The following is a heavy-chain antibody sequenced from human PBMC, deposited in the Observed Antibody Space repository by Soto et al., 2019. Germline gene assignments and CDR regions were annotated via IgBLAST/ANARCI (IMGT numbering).Heavy chain of an antibody. CDR1: GVSSNSSTNY. D-gene: IGHD5-12*01. V-gene: IGHV4-39*01. Sequence: SETLSLTCTVTGVSSNSSTNYWVWIRQPPGKGLEWLGSIYHSGSPYYNPSLKSRVTISVDTSKNQFSLKLSSVTAADMGIYYCARHARGTFYDSVDHWGRGTLVTVSS. CDR3: ARHARGTFYDSVDH. J-gene: IGHJ4*02. CDR2: IYHSGSP.